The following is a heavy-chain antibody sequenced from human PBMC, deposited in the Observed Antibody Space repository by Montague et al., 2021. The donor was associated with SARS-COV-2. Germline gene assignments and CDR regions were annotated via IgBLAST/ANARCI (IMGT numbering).Heavy chain of an antibody. CDR2: ISYDGSNK. J-gene: IGHJ6*02. Sequence: SLRLSCAASGFTFSSYAMHWVRQAPGKGLEWVTIISYDGSNKYYXDSVKGRFTISRDNSKNTLYLQMNSLRAEDTAVYYCARGGVDYGMDVWGQGTTVTVSS. D-gene: IGHD3-10*01. CDR3: ARGGVDYGMDV. CDR1: GFTFSSYA. V-gene: IGHV3-30-3*01.